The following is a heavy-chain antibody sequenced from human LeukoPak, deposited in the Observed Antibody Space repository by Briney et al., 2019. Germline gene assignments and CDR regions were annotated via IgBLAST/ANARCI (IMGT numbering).Heavy chain of an antibody. V-gene: IGHV3-15*01. CDR3: TTIARRALYFQH. J-gene: IGHJ1*01. D-gene: IGHD1-14*01. Sequence: KPGGSLRLSCAASGFTFSNAWMSWVRQAPGKGLEWVGRIKSKTDGGTTDYAAPVKGRFTISRDDSKNTLYLQMNSPKTEDTAVYYCTTIARRALYFQHWGQGTLVTVSS. CDR1: GFTFSNAW. CDR2: IKSKTDGGTT.